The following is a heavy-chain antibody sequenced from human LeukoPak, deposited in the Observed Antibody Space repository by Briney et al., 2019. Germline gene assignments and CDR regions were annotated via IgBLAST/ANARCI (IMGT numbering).Heavy chain of an antibody. D-gene: IGHD6-6*01. Sequence: ASVKVSCKASGYTFTGYYMHWVRQAPGQGLEWMGWINPNSGGTNYAQKFQGRVTMTRDTSISTAYMELSRLRSDDTAVYYCARVDKARPLYHFDYWGQGTLVTVSS. V-gene: IGHV1-2*02. J-gene: IGHJ4*02. CDR1: GYTFTGYY. CDR2: INPNSGGT. CDR3: ARVDKARPLYHFDY.